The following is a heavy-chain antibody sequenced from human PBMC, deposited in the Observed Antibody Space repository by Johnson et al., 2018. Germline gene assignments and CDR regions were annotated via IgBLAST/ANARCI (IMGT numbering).Heavy chain of an antibody. CDR1: GFTFSSSA. D-gene: IGHD2-2*01. V-gene: IGHV3-30-3*01. CDR2: ISYDGSNK. Sequence: QVQLQESGGGVVQPGRSLRLSCAASGFTFSSSAMHWVRQAPGKGLEWVSVISYDGSNKYHGDSVKGRFTISRDNSKNTLYRQMNSLRTDDTAVYYCARDPWVVPPAMIPFYSYYYMDFWGKGTTVTVSS. CDR3: ARDPWVVPPAMIPFYSYYYMDF. J-gene: IGHJ6*03.